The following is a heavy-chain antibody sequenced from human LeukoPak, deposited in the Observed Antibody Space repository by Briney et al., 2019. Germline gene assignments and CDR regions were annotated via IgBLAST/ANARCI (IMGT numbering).Heavy chain of an antibody. J-gene: IGHJ4*02. CDR3: ARARLDSSGYSTDLAYYFDY. Sequence: SETLSLTCTVSGGSISSYYWSWIRQPAGKGLEWIGRIDTSGNTNYKPSLKSRVTMSVDTSKNQFSLKLSSVTAADTAVYYCARARLDSSGYSTDLAYYFDYWGQGTLVTVSS. V-gene: IGHV4-4*07. D-gene: IGHD3-22*01. CDR1: GGSISSYY. CDR2: IDTSGNT.